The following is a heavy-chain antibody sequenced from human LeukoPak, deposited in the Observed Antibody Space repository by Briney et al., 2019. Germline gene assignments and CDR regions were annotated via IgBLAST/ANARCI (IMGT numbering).Heavy chain of an antibody. J-gene: IGHJ4*02. CDR2: ISGSGGST. CDR1: GFTFSSYT. D-gene: IGHD3-22*01. CDR3: AKEVVVVITAPTEAGFDY. Sequence: PGGSLRLSCAASGFTFSSYTMSWVRQAPGKGLEWVSAISGSGGSTSYADSVKGRFTISRDNSKNTLYLQMNSLRAEDTAVYYCAKEVVVVITAPTEAGFDYWGQGTLVTVSS. V-gene: IGHV3-23*01.